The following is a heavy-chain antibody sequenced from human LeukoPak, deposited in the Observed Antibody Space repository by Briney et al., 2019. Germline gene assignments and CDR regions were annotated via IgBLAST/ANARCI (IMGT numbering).Heavy chain of an antibody. CDR3: ARDPVNRYIVATMDSSAHIDY. Sequence: ASVKVSCKASGYTFTGYYMHWVRQAPGQGLGWMGWINPNSGGTNYAQKFQGRVTMTRDTSISTAYMELSRLRSDDTAVYYCARDPVNRYIVATMDSSAHIDYWGQGTLVTVSS. V-gene: IGHV1-2*02. D-gene: IGHD5-12*01. CDR1: GYTFTGYY. CDR2: INPNSGGT. J-gene: IGHJ4*02.